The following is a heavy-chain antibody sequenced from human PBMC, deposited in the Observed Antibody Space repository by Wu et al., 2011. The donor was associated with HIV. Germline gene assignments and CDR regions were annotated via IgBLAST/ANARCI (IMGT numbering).Heavy chain of an antibody. V-gene: IGHV1-3*02. Sequence: QVQLVQSGAEVKKPGASVKVSCKASGYTFTSYAMHWVRQAPGQRLEWMGWSNAGNGNTKYSQELQGRVTITRDTSASTAYMELSSLRSDDTAVYYCARGYGGSHLDYWGQGTLVTVSS. CDR3: ARGYGGSHLDY. CDR2: SNAGNGNT. CDR1: GYTFTSYA. D-gene: IGHD4-23*01. J-gene: IGHJ4*02.